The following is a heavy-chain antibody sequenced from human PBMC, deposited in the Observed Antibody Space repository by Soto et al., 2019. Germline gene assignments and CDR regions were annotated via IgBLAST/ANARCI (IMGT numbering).Heavy chain of an antibody. CDR1: GDSVSSGIYY. CDR2: IYYTGST. CDR3: ATKAATRPDFIAS. Sequence: SETLSLTCTVSGDSVSSGIYYWSWIRQPPGKGLEWIGYIYYTGSTNYNPSLKSRVSISVDTSKNQFSLNLTSVTAADTAVYYCATKAATRPDFIASWGQGTLVTVSS. J-gene: IGHJ4*02. D-gene: IGHD6-6*01. V-gene: IGHV4-61*01.